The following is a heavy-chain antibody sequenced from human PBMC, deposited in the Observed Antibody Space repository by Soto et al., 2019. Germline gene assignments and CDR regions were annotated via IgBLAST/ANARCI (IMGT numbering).Heavy chain of an antibody. CDR2: IYYSGGT. D-gene: IGHD5-12*01. J-gene: IGHJ6*03. Sequence: QVQLQESGPGLVKPSQTLSLTCTVSGGSISRGGYYWSWIRQHPGKGLEWIGYIYYSGGTYYNPSLKSRVTISVDTSENQFSLRLSSVTAADTAVYYCARKDCGYADYMDVWGKGTTVTVSS. V-gene: IGHV4-31*03. CDR3: ARKDCGYADYMDV. CDR1: GGSISRGGYY.